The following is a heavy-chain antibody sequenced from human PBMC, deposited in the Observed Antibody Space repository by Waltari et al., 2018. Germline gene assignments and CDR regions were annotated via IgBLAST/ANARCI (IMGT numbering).Heavy chain of an antibody. V-gene: IGHV3-7*01. Sequence: EVQLVESGGGSVQPGGSLRLSCAASGMPFSNYWMNLVRQAPGKGVEWVANIKQDGSEKNDVDSVEGRVSISRDNAQNALYVQMNSLRAEDTAIYYCVTGLTTVTAKDYFDHWGQGALVTVS. CDR3: VTGLTTVTAKDYFDH. CDR2: IKQDGSEK. D-gene: IGHD4-17*01. CDR1: GMPFSNYW. J-gene: IGHJ4*02.